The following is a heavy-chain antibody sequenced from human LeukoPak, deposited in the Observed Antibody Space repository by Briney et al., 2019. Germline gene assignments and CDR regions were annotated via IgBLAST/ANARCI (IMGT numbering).Heavy chain of an antibody. Sequence: GASVKVSCKASGGTFSSYAISWVRQAPGQGLEWMGRIIPIFGTANYAQKFQGRDTITTDESTSTAYMELSSLRSEDTAVYYCARDGEMGATRYWGQGTLVTVSS. D-gene: IGHD1-26*01. CDR2: IIPIFGTA. CDR1: GGTFSSYA. V-gene: IGHV1-69*05. CDR3: ARDGEMGATRY. J-gene: IGHJ4*02.